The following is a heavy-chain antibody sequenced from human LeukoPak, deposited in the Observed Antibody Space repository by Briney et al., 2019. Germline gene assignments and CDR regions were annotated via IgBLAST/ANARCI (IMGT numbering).Heavy chain of an antibody. V-gene: IGHV4-59*01. D-gene: IGHD2-2*03. CDR2: ISYTGST. Sequence: SETLSLTCIVSGGSISGYYCSWIRQPPGKGLEWIGYISYTGSTNYSPSLKSRVTISVDTSKNQFSLKLSSVTAADTAVYYCARAVGYCSTTTCSYYYYMDVWGKGTTVTVSS. CDR1: GGSISGYY. J-gene: IGHJ6*03. CDR3: ARAVGYCSTTTCSYYYYMDV.